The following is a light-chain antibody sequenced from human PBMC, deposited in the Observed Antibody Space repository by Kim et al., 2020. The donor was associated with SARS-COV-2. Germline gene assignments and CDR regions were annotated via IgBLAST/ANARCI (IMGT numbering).Light chain of an antibody. CDR3: LQTYSAPLA. CDR1: QSITTF. CDR2: AAS. V-gene: IGKV1-39*01. Sequence: ASVGDSVTITCRTSQSITTFMNWYQQKPGEAPNLLIYAASSLRNGVPLRFRGSGSETHFTLTITDLQPDDFASYYCLQTYSAPLAFGAGTKVDI. J-gene: IGKJ3*01.